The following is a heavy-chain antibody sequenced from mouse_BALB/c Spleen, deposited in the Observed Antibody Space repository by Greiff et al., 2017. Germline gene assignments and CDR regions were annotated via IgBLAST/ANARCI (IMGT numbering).Heavy chain of an antibody. Sequence: QVQLQQPGAELVKPGTSVKLSCKASGYNFTSYWINWVKLRPGQGLEWIGDIYPGSGSTNYNEKFKSKATLTVDTSSSTAYMQLSSLASEDSALYYSARSDDGYYHYAMDYWGQGTSVTVSS. D-gene: IGHD2-3*01. V-gene: IGHV1-55*01. J-gene: IGHJ4*01. CDR2: IYPGSGST. CDR1: GYNFTSYW. CDR3: ARSDDGYYHYAMDY.